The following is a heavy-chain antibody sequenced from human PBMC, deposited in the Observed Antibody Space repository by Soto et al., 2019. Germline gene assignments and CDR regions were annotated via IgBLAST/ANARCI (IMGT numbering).Heavy chain of an antibody. V-gene: IGHV3-15*01. J-gene: IGHJ4*02. D-gene: IGHD3-9*01. Sequence: EVQLVESGGGLVKPGGSLILSCTASGFTFTNAWMSWVRLTPGKGLEWVGRIKTKTDGGTTDYAAPVKGRFTISRDDSKNTLYLQMNSLKTEDTAVYYCTTEADGYYDILTGYYKMGYFDYWGQGTLVTVSS. CDR2: IKTKTDGGTT. CDR1: GFTFTNAW. CDR3: TTEADGYYDILTGYYKMGYFDY.